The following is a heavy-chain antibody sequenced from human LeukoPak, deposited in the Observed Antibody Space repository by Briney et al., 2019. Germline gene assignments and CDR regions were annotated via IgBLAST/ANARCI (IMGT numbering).Heavy chain of an antibody. Sequence: GGSLRLSCAASGFTFSNYNMNWVRQAPGKGGEWVSAISGSGGSTYYADSVKGRFTISRDNSKNTLYLQMNSLRAEDTAVYYCARGKEMATANLASWGQGTLVTVSS. D-gene: IGHD5-24*01. V-gene: IGHV3-23*01. J-gene: IGHJ5*02. CDR2: ISGSGGST. CDR1: GFTFSNYN. CDR3: ARGKEMATANLAS.